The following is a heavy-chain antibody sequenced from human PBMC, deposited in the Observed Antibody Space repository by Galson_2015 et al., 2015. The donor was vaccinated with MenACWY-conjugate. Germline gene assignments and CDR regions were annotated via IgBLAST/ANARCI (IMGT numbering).Heavy chain of an antibody. CDR3: ARLTYYYDSKFRYFDL. CDR2: IKQDGSEK. Sequence: SLRLSCAASGFTFSSYWMSWVRQAPGKGLEWVANIKQDGSEKYYVDSVKGRFTISRDNAKNSLYLQMNSLRAEDTAVYYCARLTYYYDSKFRYFDLWGRGTLVTVSS. J-gene: IGHJ2*01. D-gene: IGHD3-22*01. CDR1: GFTFSSYW. V-gene: IGHV3-7*03.